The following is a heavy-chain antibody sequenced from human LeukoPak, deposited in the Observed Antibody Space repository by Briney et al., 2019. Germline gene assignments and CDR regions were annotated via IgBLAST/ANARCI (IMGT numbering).Heavy chain of an antibody. J-gene: IGHJ4*02. D-gene: IGHD3-22*01. CDR2: TYYRSKWNN. CDR1: GDSVSSNSAA. CDR3: ARSPEAYDSCGCDY. Sequence: SQTLSLTCAISGDSVSSNSAAWNWVRQSPSRGLGWLGRTYYRSKWNNDYAVSVKSRITINPDTAKNQFSLQLKSVTPEDTAVYYCARSPEAYDSCGCDYWGQGALVTVSS. V-gene: IGHV6-1*01.